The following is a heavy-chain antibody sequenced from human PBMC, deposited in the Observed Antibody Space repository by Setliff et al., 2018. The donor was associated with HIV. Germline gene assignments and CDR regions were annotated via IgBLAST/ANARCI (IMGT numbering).Heavy chain of an antibody. D-gene: IGHD6-19*01. V-gene: IGHV4-39*01. CDR1: GGSISSSSYY. Sequence: PSETLSLTCTVSGGSISSSSYYWGWIRQPPGKGLEWIGSIFNDGRTYYNPSLKSRVTIPMDTSTNQFSLKLTSVTAADTAVYYCARGRWLVRYNLFDYWGQGTLVTVSS. CDR2: IFNDGRT. J-gene: IGHJ4*02. CDR3: ARGRWLVRYNLFDY.